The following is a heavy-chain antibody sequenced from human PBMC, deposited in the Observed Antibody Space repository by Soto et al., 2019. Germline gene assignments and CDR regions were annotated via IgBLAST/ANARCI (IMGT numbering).Heavy chain of an antibody. CDR2: IYYSGST. V-gene: IGHV4-31*03. Sequence: LSLTCTASGGSISSGGYYWSWIRQHPGKRLGGSGYIYYSGSTYYNPSLKSRVTISVDTSKNQFSLKMSCVTAADTAVYYCARGQWIISYYYDSSGSYFDYWGQGTLVTVSS. CDR1: GGSISSGGYY. D-gene: IGHD3-22*01. CDR3: ARGQWIISYYYDSSGSYFDY. J-gene: IGHJ4*02.